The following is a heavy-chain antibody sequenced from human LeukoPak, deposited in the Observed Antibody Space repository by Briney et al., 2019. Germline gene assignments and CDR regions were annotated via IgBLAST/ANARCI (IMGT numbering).Heavy chain of an antibody. Sequence: SETLSLTCTVSGGSISSYYWSWIRQPPGKGLEWIGYIYYSGSANYNPSLKSRVTISVDTSKNQFSLKLSSVTAADTAVYYCARLVVPAARAYYYYYYMDVWGKGTTVTVSS. V-gene: IGHV4-59*08. CDR1: GGSISSYY. CDR3: ARLVVPAARAYYYYYYMDV. J-gene: IGHJ6*03. CDR2: IYYSGSA. D-gene: IGHD2-2*01.